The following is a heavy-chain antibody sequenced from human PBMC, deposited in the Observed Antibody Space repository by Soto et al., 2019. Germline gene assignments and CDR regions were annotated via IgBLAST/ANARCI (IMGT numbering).Heavy chain of an antibody. Sequence: GASVKVSCKASGGTFSSYAISWVRQAPGQGLEWMGGIIPIFGTANYAQKFQGRVTITADESTSTAYMELSSLRSEDTAVYYCATNRGYSYAQVGYYFDYWGQGTLVTVSS. V-gene: IGHV1-69*13. D-gene: IGHD5-18*01. CDR3: ATNRGYSYAQVGYYFDY. CDR2: IIPIFGTA. J-gene: IGHJ4*02. CDR1: GGTFSSYA.